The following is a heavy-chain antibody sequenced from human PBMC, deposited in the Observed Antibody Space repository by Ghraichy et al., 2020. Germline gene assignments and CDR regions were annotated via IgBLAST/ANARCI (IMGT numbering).Heavy chain of an antibody. CDR1: GFTFSSYA. J-gene: IGHJ4*02. V-gene: IGHV3-23*01. CDR2: ISGSGGST. Sequence: GGSLRLSCAASGFTFSSYAMSWVRQAPGKGLEWVSAISGSGGSTYYADSVKGRFTISRDNSKNTLYLQMNSLRAEDTAVYYCAKDHVGFTMSTLDFDYWGQGTLVTVSS. D-gene: IGHD3-10*02. CDR3: AKDHVGFTMSTLDFDY.